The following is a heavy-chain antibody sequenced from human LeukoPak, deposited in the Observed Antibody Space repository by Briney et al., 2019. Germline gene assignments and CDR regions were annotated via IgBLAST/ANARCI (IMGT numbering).Heavy chain of an antibody. D-gene: IGHD1-26*01. V-gene: IGHV1-69*05. CDR2: IIPIFGTA. J-gene: IGHJ3*02. CDR1: GGTFSSYA. CDR3: ASARSGSYALWDAFDI. Sequence: ASVTVSCKASGGTFSSYAISWVRQAPGQGLEWMGGIIPIFGTANYAQKFQGRVTITTDESTSTAYMELSSLRSEDTAVYYCASARSGSYALWDAFDIWGQGTMVTVSS.